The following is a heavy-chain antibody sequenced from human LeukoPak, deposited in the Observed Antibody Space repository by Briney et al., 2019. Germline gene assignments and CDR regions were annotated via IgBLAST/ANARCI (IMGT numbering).Heavy chain of an antibody. CDR2: ISPTGSTT. V-gene: IGHV3-74*01. D-gene: IGHD3-9*01. CDR1: GFSFSGHW. J-gene: IGHJ6*02. CDR3: ARAILSDPKYYGMDV. Sequence: GGSLRLSCSASGFSFSGHWMHWARQLPGKGLVWVSRISPTGSTTSYADSVKGRFTVSRDNAKNSLFLQMNSLRAEDTAMYYCARAILSDPKYYGMDVWGQGTTVTVSS.